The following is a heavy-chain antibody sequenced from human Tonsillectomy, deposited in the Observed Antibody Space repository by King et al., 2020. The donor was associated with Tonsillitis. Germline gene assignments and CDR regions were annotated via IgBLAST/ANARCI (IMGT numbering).Heavy chain of an antibody. CDR1: RFTFSSYD. CDR3: AREGAGYYDSSGYFIYYYGMDV. D-gene: IGHD3-22*01. J-gene: IGHJ6*02. Sequence: VQLVESGGGLVQPGGSLRLSCAASRFTFSSYDMNWVRQAPGKGLEWVSYISSSSSTIDYADSVKGRFTISRDNAKNSLYLQMNSLRAEDTAVYYCAREGAGYYDSSGYFIYYYGMDVWGQGTTVTVSS. CDR2: ISSSSSTI. V-gene: IGHV3-48*04.